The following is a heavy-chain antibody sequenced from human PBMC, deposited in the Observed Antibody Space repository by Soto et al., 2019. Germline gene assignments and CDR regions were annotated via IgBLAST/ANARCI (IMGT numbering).Heavy chain of an antibody. V-gene: IGHV4-59*01. CDR2: ISYSGTT. J-gene: IGHJ5*02. Sequence: ETLALTCTVSGGSISVYYWKWIRQSQGQGMEWIGYISYSGTTKYNPSLKSRVTISVDASRNQFSLRLSSVTAADTALYYCARSRRNFFDPGGQGTLVTVSS. CDR1: GGSISVYY. CDR3: ARSRRNFFDP.